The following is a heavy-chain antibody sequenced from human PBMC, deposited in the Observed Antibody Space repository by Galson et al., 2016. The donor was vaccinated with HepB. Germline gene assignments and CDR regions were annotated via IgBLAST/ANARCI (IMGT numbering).Heavy chain of an antibody. CDR1: GYTFTNYG. V-gene: IGHV1-18*01. CDR3: ASGPYYDSNAYYRGRAKYYGMDV. CDR2: ISAYIGNA. J-gene: IGHJ6*02. Sequence: SVKVSCKASGYTFTNYGLSWVRQAPGQGLEWMGWISAYIGNARYAQKLQGRVALTTDTSTSTAYMELRRLRSDDTAVYYCASGPYYDSNAYYRGRAKYYGMDVWGQGTTVTVSS. D-gene: IGHD3-22*01.